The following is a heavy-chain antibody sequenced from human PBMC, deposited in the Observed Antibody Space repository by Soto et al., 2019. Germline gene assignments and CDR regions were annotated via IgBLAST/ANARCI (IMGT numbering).Heavy chain of an antibody. CDR2: ISGSGGST. CDR1: GFTFSSYA. CDR3: AKDYDFWSGYPDY. V-gene: IGHV3-23*01. D-gene: IGHD3-3*01. Sequence: GGSLRLSCAASGFTFSSYAMSWVRQAPGKGLEWVSAISGSGGSTYYADSVKGRFTISRDNSKNTLYLQMNSLRAGDTAVYYCAKDYDFWSGYPDYWGQGTLVTVSS. J-gene: IGHJ4*02.